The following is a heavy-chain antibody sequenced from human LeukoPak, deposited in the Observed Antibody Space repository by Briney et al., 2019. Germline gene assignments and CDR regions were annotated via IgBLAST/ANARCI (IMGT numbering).Heavy chain of an antibody. J-gene: IGHJ4*02. Sequence: SETLSLTCTVSGGSISSYYWSWIRQPPGKGLEWIGYIYYSGSTNYNPSLKSRVTISVDTSKNQFSLKLSSVTAADTAVYYCARVWGVRGAHGGVDYWGQGTLVTVSS. V-gene: IGHV4-59*08. CDR3: ARVWGVRGAHGGVDY. D-gene: IGHD3-10*01. CDR1: GGSISSYY. CDR2: IYYSGST.